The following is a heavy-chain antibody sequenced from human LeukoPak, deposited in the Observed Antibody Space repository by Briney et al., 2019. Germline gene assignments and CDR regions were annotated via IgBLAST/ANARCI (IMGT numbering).Heavy chain of an antibody. V-gene: IGHV3-23*01. Sequence: GGSLRLSCVASEFTFSSYGMHWVRQAPGKGLEWVSAICGSGGCTYYADSVKGRFTISRDNSKNTLYLQMNSLRAEDTAVYYCVKDRALWFGEVGSEPDYGMDVWGQGTTVTVSS. CDR1: EFTFSSYG. D-gene: IGHD3-10*01. CDR3: VKDRALWFGEVGSEPDYGMDV. J-gene: IGHJ6*02. CDR2: ICGSGGCT.